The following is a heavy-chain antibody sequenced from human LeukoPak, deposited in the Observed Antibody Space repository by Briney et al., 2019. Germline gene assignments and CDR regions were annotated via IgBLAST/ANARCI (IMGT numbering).Heavy chain of an antibody. CDR3: AKVYDYGDYVPSRYYYGMDV. Sequence: GASLRLSCAASGFTFSSYAMSWVRQAPGKGLEWVSAISGSGGSTYYADSVKGRFTISRDNSKNTLYLQMNSLRAEDTAVYYCAKVYDYGDYVPSRYYYGMDVWGQGTTVTVSS. D-gene: IGHD4-17*01. V-gene: IGHV3-23*01. CDR1: GFTFSSYA. CDR2: ISGSGGST. J-gene: IGHJ6*02.